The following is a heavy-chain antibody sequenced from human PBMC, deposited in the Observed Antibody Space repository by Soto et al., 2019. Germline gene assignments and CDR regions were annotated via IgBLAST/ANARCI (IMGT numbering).Heavy chain of an antibody. Sequence: ASVKVSCKASGYTFTSYGITWVRQAPGQGLEWMGWISAHNGNTNYAQKLQGRVTMTTDTSTSTAYMELRSLRSDDTAVYYCARDMVRGALSPVWGQGTLVTVSS. CDR2: ISAHNGNT. V-gene: IGHV1-18*01. D-gene: IGHD3-10*01. CDR3: ARDMVRGALSPV. CDR1: GYTFTSYG. J-gene: IGHJ4*02.